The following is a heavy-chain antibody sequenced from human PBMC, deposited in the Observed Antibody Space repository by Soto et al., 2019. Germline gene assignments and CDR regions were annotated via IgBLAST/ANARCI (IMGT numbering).Heavy chain of an antibody. CDR2: IHYTGNT. V-gene: IGHV4-59*01. CDR1: GDSISSYY. D-gene: IGHD2-2*01. J-gene: IGHJ2*01. Sequence: QVQLQESGPGLVKPSETLSLTCTVSGDSISSYYWSWIRQPPGKGLEWLGYIHYTGNTNHNPSLKCRVTISVDTSKNQFSLKLSAVTAADTAVYYCARDRTSVNWYFDLWGRGTLVSVSS. CDR3: ARDRTSVNWYFDL.